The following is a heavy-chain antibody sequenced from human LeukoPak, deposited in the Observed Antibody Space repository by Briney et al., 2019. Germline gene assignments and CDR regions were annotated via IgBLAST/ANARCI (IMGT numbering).Heavy chain of an antibody. CDR3: ARALADIVVVTAVYYYGLDV. CDR2: IRSSSSYT. Sequence: RSLRLSCAPSGFTLTAYYMSWIRQAPGEWLEWDSYIRSSSSYTNYGDSVKGRFTIFRDNAKMSLYLQMSSLSAEDTAVYYCARALADIVVVTAVYYYGLDVWGQGTTVTVSS. J-gene: IGHJ6*02. V-gene: IGHV3-11*05. CDR1: GFTLTAYY. D-gene: IGHD2-21*02.